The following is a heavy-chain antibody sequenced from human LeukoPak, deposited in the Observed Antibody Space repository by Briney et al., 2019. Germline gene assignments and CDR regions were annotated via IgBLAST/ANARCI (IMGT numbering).Heavy chain of an antibody. V-gene: IGHV1-2*02. CDR3: ARNVGVAIIDY. CDR2: INPNSGGT. CDR1: GYSFTSYY. Sequence: GESLKISCKGSGYSFTSYYMHWVRQAPGQGLEWMGWINPNSGGTNYAQKFQGRVTMTRDTSISTAYMELSRLRSDDTAVYYCARNVGVAIIDYWGQGTLVTVSS. J-gene: IGHJ4*02.